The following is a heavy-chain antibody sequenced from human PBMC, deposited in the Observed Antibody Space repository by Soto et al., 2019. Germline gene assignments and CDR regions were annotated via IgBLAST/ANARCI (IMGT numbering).Heavy chain of an antibody. CDR2: ISDSGGST. CDR1: GFTFGGYA. D-gene: IGHD6-6*01. Sequence: GGSLRLSCAASGFTFGGYAVSWVRQAPGKGLEWVSAISDSGGSTYYADSVKGRFTISRDNSKNTLYLQMNSLRAEDTAVYYCAKRVEYSSSTHYFDYWGQGTLVTVSS. J-gene: IGHJ4*02. CDR3: AKRVEYSSSTHYFDY. V-gene: IGHV3-23*01.